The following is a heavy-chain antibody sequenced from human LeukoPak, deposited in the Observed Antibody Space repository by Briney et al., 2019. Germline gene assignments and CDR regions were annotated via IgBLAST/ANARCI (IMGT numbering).Heavy chain of an antibody. J-gene: IGHJ4*02. CDR2: IYYSGST. V-gene: IGHV4-59*01. CDR1: GGSFSRYY. Sequence: SETLSLTCAVYGGSFSRYYWSWIRQPPGKGLEWIGYIYYSGSTNYNPSLKSRVTISVDTSKNQFSLKLSSVTAADTAVYYCARVLPLNPGYFDYWGQGTLVTVSS. CDR3: ARVLPLNPGYFDY.